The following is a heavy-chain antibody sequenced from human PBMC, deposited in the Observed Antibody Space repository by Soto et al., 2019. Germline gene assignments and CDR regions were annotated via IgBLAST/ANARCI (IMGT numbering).Heavy chain of an antibody. V-gene: IGHV1-45*02. CDR3: ATSGAAADQIDY. D-gene: IGHD6-13*01. Sequence: QKQLVQSGAEVKKTGSSVKVSCKASGYTFTYRYLHWVRQAPGQALEWMGWITPFNGNTNYAQKFQDRVTITMDRSMSTAYMVLSSLRSEDTAMYYCATSGAAADQIDYWGQGTLVTVSS. CDR1: GYTFTYRY. CDR2: ITPFNGNT. J-gene: IGHJ4*02.